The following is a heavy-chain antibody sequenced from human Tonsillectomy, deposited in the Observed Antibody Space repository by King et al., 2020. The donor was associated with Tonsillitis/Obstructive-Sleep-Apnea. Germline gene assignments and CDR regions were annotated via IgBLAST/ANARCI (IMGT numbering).Heavy chain of an antibody. J-gene: IGHJ6*03. Sequence: QLQESGPGLVKPSETLSLTCTVSGDSIRSSTNYWGWIRQPPGKGLEWIGSISYSGSTYSNPSLKSRVTISVDTSKNQFSLKLSSVTAEDTAVYYCARPPYYYYMDVWGKGTTVTVSS. CDR3: ARPPYYYYMDV. V-gene: IGHV4-39*01. CDR2: ISYSGST. CDR1: GDSIRSSTNY.